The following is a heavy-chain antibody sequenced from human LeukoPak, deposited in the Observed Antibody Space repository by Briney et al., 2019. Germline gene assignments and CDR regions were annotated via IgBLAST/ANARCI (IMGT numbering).Heavy chain of an antibody. CDR1: GFTFSSYA. J-gene: IGHJ4*02. V-gene: IGHV3-23*01. D-gene: IGHD2-15*01. CDR2: ISGSGGDT. Sequence: GGSLRLSCAASGFTFSSYAMSWVRQAPGKGLEWVSAISGSGGDTYYADSVKGRFTISRDNSKNTLYLQMSSLRAEDTAVYYCAKDLGSVVAPPSLDFWGQGTLVTVSS. CDR3: AKDLGSVVAPPSLDF.